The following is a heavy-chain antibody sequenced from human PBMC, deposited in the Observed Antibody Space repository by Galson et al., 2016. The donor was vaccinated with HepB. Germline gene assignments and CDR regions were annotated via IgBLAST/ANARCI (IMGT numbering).Heavy chain of an antibody. Sequence: TLSLTCTVSGGSISSGSYYWNWIRQPAGKGLEWIGRIYTSGSTNYNPSLKSRVTISVDTSKNQFSLKLSSVTAADTAVYYCARTRRGYDFWSGSSRDYLDYWGQGTLVTVSS. V-gene: IGHV4-61*02. D-gene: IGHD3-3*01. CDR3: ARTRRGYDFWSGSSRDYLDY. CDR1: GGSISSGSYY. CDR2: IYTSGST. J-gene: IGHJ4*02.